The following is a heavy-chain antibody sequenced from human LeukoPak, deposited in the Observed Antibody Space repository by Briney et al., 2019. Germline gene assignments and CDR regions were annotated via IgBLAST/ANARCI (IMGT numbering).Heavy chain of an antibody. J-gene: IGHJ4*02. V-gene: IGHV4-59*08. CDR3: ARHVRSGYNFLDY. D-gene: IGHD5-24*01. Sequence: SETLSLICSVSGGSMNNYYWSWIRQPSGKGLEWIVYIHFSGSSNYNPSLKRRINMSIDTSKKHFPLKLEYVTAADTAVYYCARHVRSGYNFLDYWGQGNLVTVSS. CDR2: IHFSGSS. CDR1: GGSMNNYY.